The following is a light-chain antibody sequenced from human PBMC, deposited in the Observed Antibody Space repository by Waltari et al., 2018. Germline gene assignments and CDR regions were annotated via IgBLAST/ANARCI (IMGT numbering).Light chain of an antibody. CDR2: FTS. CDR3: QQYNTWPYT. J-gene: IGKJ2*01. V-gene: IGKV3-15*01. CDR1: ERISSSY. Sequence: EILMTQSPGTLSVSPGERASLSCRASERISSSYLAWYQQNGGQPPRLLSYFTSTRAAGVPARFSGSGSGTEFTLTISSLQSEDFAVYYCQQYNTWPYTFGQGTKIEIK.